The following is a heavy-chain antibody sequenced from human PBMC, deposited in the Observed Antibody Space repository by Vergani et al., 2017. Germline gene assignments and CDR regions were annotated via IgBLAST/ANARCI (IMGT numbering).Heavy chain of an antibody. V-gene: IGHV4-30-2*03. Sequence: QLQLQESGSGLVKPSQTLSLTCAVSGGSISSGGYSWSWIRQPPGKGLEWIGRIYTSGSTNYNPSLKSRVTISVDTSKNQFSLKLSSVTAADTAVYYCARGGGYYYYYGMDVWGQGTTVTVSS. CDR1: GGSISSGGYS. CDR2: IYTSGST. D-gene: IGHD3-16*01. J-gene: IGHJ6*02. CDR3: ARGGGYYYYYGMDV.